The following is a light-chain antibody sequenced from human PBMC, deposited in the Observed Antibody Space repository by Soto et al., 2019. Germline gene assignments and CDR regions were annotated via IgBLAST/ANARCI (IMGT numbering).Light chain of an antibody. Sequence: DIQMTQTPSSLSASVGERVTITCQASQDINNCLNWYHQKPGKAPKLLIYDASNLETGVPSRFSGSGSGTHFTFTISSLQPEDTATYYCQQYDNLPLTFGPGTKVDIK. J-gene: IGKJ3*01. CDR1: QDINNC. CDR3: QQYDNLPLT. V-gene: IGKV1-33*01. CDR2: DAS.